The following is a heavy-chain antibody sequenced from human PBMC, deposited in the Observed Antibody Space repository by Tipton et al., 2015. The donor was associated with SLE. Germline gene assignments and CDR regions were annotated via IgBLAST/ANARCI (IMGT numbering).Heavy chain of an antibody. CDR2: IYYRGST. CDR3: ARDNFWNRGYYFGGGEDYYYYYMDV. J-gene: IGHJ6*03. CDR1: GGSISSSSYY. Sequence: TLSLTCTVSGGSISSSSYYWGWIRQPPGKGLEWIGSIYYRGSTYYNPSLKSRVTISVDTSKNQFSLKLSSVTAADTAVYYCARDNFWNRGYYFGGGEDYYYYYMDVWGKGTTVTVSS. D-gene: IGHD3-3*01. V-gene: IGHV4-39*07.